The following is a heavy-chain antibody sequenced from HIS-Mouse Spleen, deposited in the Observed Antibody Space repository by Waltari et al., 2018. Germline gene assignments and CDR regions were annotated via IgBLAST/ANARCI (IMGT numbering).Heavy chain of an antibody. Sequence: QVQLQQWGAGLLKPSETLSLTCAVYGGSFSGYYWSCIRPPPGKGLEWIGEINHSGSTNYNPSLKSRVTISVDTSKNQFSLKLSSVTAADTAVYYCARGAGYCSGGSCYWFDPWGQGTLVTVSS. D-gene: IGHD2-15*01. CDR2: INHSGST. J-gene: IGHJ5*02. CDR3: ARGAGYCSGGSCYWFDP. V-gene: IGHV4-34*01. CDR1: GGSFSGYY.